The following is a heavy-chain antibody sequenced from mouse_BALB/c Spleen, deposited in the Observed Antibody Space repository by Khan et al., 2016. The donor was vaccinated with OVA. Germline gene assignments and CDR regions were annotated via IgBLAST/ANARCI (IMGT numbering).Heavy chain of an antibody. V-gene: IGHV5-9-3*01. CDR1: GFTFSSFV. CDR3: TNCNSGLFAY. Sequence: EVQLVESGGGLVEPGGSLKLSCAASGFTFSSFVMSWVRQTPEKRQEWVATISRDDTYTYYQDRVKGRLTSSRDNAKNTLYLQMNSPRSDDTAIYYCTNCNSGLFAYWVQGALVTVS. D-gene: IGHD2-1*01. J-gene: IGHJ3*01. CDR2: ISRDDTYT.